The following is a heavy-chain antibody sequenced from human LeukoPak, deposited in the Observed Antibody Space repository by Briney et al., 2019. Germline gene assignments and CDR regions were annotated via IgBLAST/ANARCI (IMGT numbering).Heavy chain of an antibody. CDR1: GFTFSSYS. CDR3: ARAPTVLVGYCSSSSCRADY. Sequence: GGSLRLSCAASGFTFSSYSMSWVRQAPGKGLEWVANIKQDGSEKYYVDSVKGRFTISRDNAKNSLYLQMNSLRAEDTAVYFCARAPTVLVGYCSSSSCRADYWGQGTLVTVSS. V-gene: IGHV3-7*01. CDR2: IKQDGSEK. D-gene: IGHD2-2*01. J-gene: IGHJ4*02.